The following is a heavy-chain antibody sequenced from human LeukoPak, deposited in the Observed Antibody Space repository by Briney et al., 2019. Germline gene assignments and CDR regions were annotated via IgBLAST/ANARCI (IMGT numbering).Heavy chain of an antibody. CDR1: GFTFSSYA. CDR3: AKVAAAGTFDY. CDR2: ISGSGGST. J-gene: IGHJ4*02. V-gene: IGHV3-23*01. D-gene: IGHD6-13*01. Sequence: GGSLRLSCAASGFTFSSYAMNWVRQAPGKGLEWVSAISGSGGSTYYADSVKGRFTLSRDNSKNTRYLQMNSLRAEDTAVYYCAKVAAAGTFDYWGQGTLVTVSS.